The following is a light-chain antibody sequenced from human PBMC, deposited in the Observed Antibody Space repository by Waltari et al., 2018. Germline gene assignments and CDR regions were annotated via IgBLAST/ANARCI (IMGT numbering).Light chain of an antibody. CDR1: SGHSSYA. CDR2: LNSDGSH. Sequence: QLVLTQSPSASASLGASVKLTCTLRSGHSSYAIAWHQQQPEKGPRYLMKLNSDGSHSKGDGIPDRFSGSSSGAERYLSISRLQSEDEADYYCQTWGTGINWVFGGGTKLTVL. J-gene: IGLJ3*02. CDR3: QTWGTGINWV. V-gene: IGLV4-69*01.